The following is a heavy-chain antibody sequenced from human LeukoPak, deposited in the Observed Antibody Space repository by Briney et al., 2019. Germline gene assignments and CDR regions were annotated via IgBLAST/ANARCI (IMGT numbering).Heavy chain of an antibody. J-gene: IGHJ3*02. D-gene: IGHD2-15*01. Sequence: SQTLSLTCTVSGGSISSGGYYWTWIRQHPGKGLEWIGYIYYSGSTYYNPSLKSRVTISVDTSKNQFSLKLSSVTAADTAVYYCARGSQTKLLMFYPAGAFDIWGQGTMVTVSS. CDR3: ARGSQTKLLMFYPAGAFDI. CDR1: GGSISSGGYY. V-gene: IGHV4-31*03. CDR2: IYYSGST.